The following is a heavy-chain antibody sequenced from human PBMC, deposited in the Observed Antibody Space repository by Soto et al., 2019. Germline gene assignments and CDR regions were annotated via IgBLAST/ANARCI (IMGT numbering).Heavy chain of an antibody. CDR2: IKQDGSEK. CDR1: GFTFSSYW. J-gene: IGHJ3*02. CDR3: ARLDIGGYSSGWYPWDAFDI. Sequence: GGSLRLSCAASGFTFSSYWMSWVRQAPGKGLEWVANIKQDGSEKYYVDSVKGRFTISRDNAKNSLYLQMNSLRAEDTAVYYCARLDIGGYSSGWYPWDAFDIWGQGTMVTVSS. D-gene: IGHD6-19*01. V-gene: IGHV3-7*01.